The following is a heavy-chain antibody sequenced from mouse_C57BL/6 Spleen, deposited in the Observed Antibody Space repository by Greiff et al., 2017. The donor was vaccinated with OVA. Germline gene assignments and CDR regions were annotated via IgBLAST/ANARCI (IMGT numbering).Heavy chain of an antibody. Sequence: VKLMESGPELVKPGASVKISCKASGYAFSSSWMNWVKQRPGKGLEWIGRIYPGDGDTNYNGKFKGKATLTADKSSSTAYMQLSSLRSEDSAVYFCARSEDYGSSYAMDYWGQGTSVTVSS. V-gene: IGHV1-82*01. CDR2: IYPGDGDT. J-gene: IGHJ4*01. CDR3: ARSEDYGSSYAMDY. D-gene: IGHD1-1*01. CDR1: GYAFSSSW.